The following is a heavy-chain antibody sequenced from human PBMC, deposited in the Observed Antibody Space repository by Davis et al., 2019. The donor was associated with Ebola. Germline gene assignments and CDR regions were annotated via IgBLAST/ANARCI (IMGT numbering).Heavy chain of an antibody. Sequence: GGSLRLSCAASGFTFSSYGMHWVRQAPGKGLEWVAVIWYDGSNKYYADSVKGRFTISRDNSKNTLYLQMNSLRAEDTAVYYCASFVVPYYYGMDVWGQGTTVTVSS. D-gene: IGHD2-21*01. V-gene: IGHV3-33*01. J-gene: IGHJ6*02. CDR2: IWYDGSNK. CDR1: GFTFSSYG. CDR3: ASFVVPYYYGMDV.